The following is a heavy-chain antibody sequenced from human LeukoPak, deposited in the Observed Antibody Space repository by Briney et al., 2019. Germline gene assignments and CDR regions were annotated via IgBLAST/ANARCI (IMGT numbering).Heavy chain of an antibody. V-gene: IGHV3-30*04. J-gene: IGHJ6*02. CDR3: VRELAANPGGYYYGMDV. D-gene: IGHD2-15*01. CDR1: GFTFNYYV. CDR2: ISYDGSNE. Sequence: PGGSLRLSCAASGFTFNYYVVHWARQAPGKGLEWVAVISYDGSNEYYADSVKGRFTISRDNSKKTLFLQMNSLRADDTAVYYCVRELAANPGGYYYGMDVWGQGTTVTVSS.